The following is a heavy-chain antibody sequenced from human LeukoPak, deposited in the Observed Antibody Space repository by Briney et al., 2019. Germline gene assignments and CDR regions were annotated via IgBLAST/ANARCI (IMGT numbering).Heavy chain of an antibody. CDR2: ISGSGGST. J-gene: IGHJ6*02. CDR1: GFTFSSYA. Sequence: GGSLRLSCAASGFTFSSYAMSWVRQAPGKGLEWVSAISGSGGSTYYADSVKGRFTISRDNSKNTLYLQMNSLRAEDTAVYYCAREGCSGGSCYLQWSGYYGMDVWGQGTTVTVSS. D-gene: IGHD2-15*01. CDR3: AREGCSGGSCYLQWSGYYGMDV. V-gene: IGHV3-23*01.